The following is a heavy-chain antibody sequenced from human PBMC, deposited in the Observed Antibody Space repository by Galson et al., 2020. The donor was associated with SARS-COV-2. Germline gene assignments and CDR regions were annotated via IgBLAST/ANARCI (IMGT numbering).Heavy chain of an antibody. J-gene: IGHJ3*02. CDR3: AAPQCSGGSCSDAFDI. V-gene: IGHV1-58*02. Sequence: SVKVTYKASGFTFTSTAMKRVRQTRGQRPAWRGWNGDSRSNTNYEQKYKKRVTITRDMSTSTAYMELSSLRSEDTAVYYCAAPQCSGGSCSDAFDIWGQGTMVTVSS. CDR1: GFTFTSTA. D-gene: IGHD2-15*01. CDR2: NGDSRSNT.